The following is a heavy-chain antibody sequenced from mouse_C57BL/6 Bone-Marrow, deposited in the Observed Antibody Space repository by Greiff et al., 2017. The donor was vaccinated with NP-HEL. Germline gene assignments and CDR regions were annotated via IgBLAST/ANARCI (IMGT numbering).Heavy chain of an antibody. Sequence: QVQLQQSGAELVRPGASVTLSCKASGYTFTDYEMHWVKQTPVHGLEWIGAIDPETGGTAYNQKFKGKAILTADKSSSTAYMELRSLTSEDSAVYYCTREGFYYGSSFHYYAMDYWDQGTSVTVSS. CDR2: IDPETGGT. V-gene: IGHV1-15*01. D-gene: IGHD1-1*01. J-gene: IGHJ4*01. CDR3: TREGFYYGSSFHYYAMDY. CDR1: GYTFTDYE.